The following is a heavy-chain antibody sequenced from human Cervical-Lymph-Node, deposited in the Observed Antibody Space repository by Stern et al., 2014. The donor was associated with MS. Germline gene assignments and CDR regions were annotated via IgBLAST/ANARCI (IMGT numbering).Heavy chain of an antibody. CDR2: INKDGSEK. V-gene: IGHV3-7*01. Sequence: VQLVESGGGLVQPGGSLRLSCAGSGFTFSHYWMTWVRQAPGKGLEWVASINKDGSEKYYVDSLKGRFTISRDNAKNSLYLQNANLRGDDTAVYYCARKTTAKNWGQGTLVTVSS. D-gene: IGHD4-17*01. CDR1: GFTFSHYW. J-gene: IGHJ4*02. CDR3: ARKTTAKN.